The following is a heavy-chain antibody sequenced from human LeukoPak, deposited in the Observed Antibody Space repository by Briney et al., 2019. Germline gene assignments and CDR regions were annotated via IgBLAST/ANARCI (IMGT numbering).Heavy chain of an antibody. CDR3: GGSPLRDSSGYYYFDY. D-gene: IGHD3-22*01. CDR2: ISGSGGST. Sequence: GGSLRLSCAASGFTFSSYAMSWVRQAPGKGLEWVSAISGSGGSTYYADSVKGRFTISRDNSKNTLYLQMNSLRAEDTAVCYCGGSPLRDSSGYYYFDYWGQGTLVTVSS. CDR1: GFTFSSYA. V-gene: IGHV3-23*01. J-gene: IGHJ4*02.